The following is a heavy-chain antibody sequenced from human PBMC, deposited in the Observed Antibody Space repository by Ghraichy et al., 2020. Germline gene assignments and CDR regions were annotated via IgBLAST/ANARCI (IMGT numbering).Heavy chain of an antibody. CDR3: ATGGEAGGDCTSTSCFREPQNF. Sequence: AGSLRLSCAVSGFIVSSNFVSWVRQAPGKGLEWVSVLFSGRFADYADSVKGRFTMSRDVSQNAVYLQMDNLRAEDTAVYYCATGGEAGGDCTSTSCFREPQNFWGQGTRVTVSS. CDR2: LFSGRFA. V-gene: IGHV3-53*01. J-gene: IGHJ4*02. D-gene: IGHD2-2*01. CDR1: GFIVSSNF.